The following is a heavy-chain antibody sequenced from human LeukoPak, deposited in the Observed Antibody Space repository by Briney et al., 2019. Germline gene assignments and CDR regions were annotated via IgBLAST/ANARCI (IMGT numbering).Heavy chain of an antibody. J-gene: IGHJ1*01. CDR1: GFTFSSYA. D-gene: IGHD6-13*01. V-gene: IGHV3-30-3*01. CDR2: ISYDGSNK. CDR3: ARDIVRVQSIAAAGTLAEYFQH. Sequence: GGSLRLSCAASGFTFSSYAMHWVRQAPGKGLEWVAVISYDGSNKYYADSVKGRFTISRDNSKNTLYLQMNSLRAEDTAVYYCARDIVRVQSIAAAGTLAEYFQHWGQGTLVTVSS.